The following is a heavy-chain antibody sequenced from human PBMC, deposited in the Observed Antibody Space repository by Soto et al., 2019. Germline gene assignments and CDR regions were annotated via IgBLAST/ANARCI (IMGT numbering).Heavy chain of an antibody. CDR3: TKKGDCYFPIDL. D-gene: IGHD2-15*01. CDR1: GYTFISYY. Sequence: ASVKVSCKASGYTFISYYIHWVRQAPGQGLEWMGWVSPRSGGTNYAQKFLGRVTITRDTSISTAYMELSSLTSDDTAVYYCTKKGDCYFPIDLWGQGTRVTVSS. CDR2: VSPRSGGT. V-gene: IGHV1-2*02. J-gene: IGHJ4*01.